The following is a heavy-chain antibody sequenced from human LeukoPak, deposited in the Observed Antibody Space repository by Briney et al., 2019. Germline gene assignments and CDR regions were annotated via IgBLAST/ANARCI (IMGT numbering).Heavy chain of an antibody. CDR2: IDPSGTTA. CDR1: GFIFSNYE. CDR3: ARIDGWSNFDY. V-gene: IGHV3-48*03. J-gene: IGHJ4*02. D-gene: IGHD3-10*01. Sequence: GGSLRLSCEGSGFIFSNYEMNWVRQAPGKGLEWISYIDPSGTTAYYADSAKGRFTISRGNSKNTVYLQMDSLRAEDTAVYYCARIDGWSNFDYWGQGTLVAVSS.